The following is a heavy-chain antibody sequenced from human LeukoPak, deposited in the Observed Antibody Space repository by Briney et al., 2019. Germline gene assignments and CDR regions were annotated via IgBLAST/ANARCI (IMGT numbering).Heavy chain of an antibody. J-gene: IGHJ4*02. Sequence: ASVKVSCKASGYTFTSYAIHWVRQAPGQRLEWMGWINAGNGNTKYSQKFQGRVTITRDTSASTAYMELSSLRSEDTAVYYCARVSCSGGSCSHFDYWGQGTLVTVSS. V-gene: IGHV1-3*01. CDR2: INAGNGNT. CDR3: ARVSCSGGSCSHFDY. D-gene: IGHD2-15*01. CDR1: GYTFTSYA.